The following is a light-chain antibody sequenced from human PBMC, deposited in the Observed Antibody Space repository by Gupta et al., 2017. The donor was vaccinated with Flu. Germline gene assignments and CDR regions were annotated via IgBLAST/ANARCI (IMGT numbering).Light chain of an antibody. V-gene: IGKV1-39*01. Sequence: PSSLSASVGDRVTITCRASRNINSNLNWYQQTPGRAPKLLIDAASVLQTGDPSRISGSGSGTDFTLTISSLQPDDFATYYCQQSHTSPLSFGGGTSIEIK. CDR3: QQSHTSPLS. J-gene: IGKJ4*01. CDR2: AAS. CDR1: RNINSN.